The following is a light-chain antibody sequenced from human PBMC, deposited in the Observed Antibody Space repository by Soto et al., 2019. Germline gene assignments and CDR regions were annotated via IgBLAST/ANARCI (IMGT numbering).Light chain of an antibody. J-gene: IGKJ1*01. CDR3: QQYYYCPPWT. V-gene: IGKV3-15*01. CDR1: QSVSRN. Sequence: IVMTQSPATLSVSPWDRATLFCRASQSVSRNLAWHQQKPGQAPRLLLYGVSTTATGVPARFSGSGSGTEFTPPISSLQSEDFAVYYCQQYYYCPPWTFGQGTKVDIK. CDR2: GVS.